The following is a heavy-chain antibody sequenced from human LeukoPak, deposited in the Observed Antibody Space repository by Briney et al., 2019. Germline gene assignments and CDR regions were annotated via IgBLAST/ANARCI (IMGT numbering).Heavy chain of an antibody. CDR2: INHSGST. V-gene: IGHV4-34*01. CDR1: GGSISSYY. J-gene: IGHJ4*02. D-gene: IGHD6-13*01. CDR3: ARGSDTAAGLY. Sequence: SETLSLTCTVSGGSISSYYWSWIRQPPGKGLEWIGEINHSGSTNYNPSLKSRASISVDSSKNQFSLKVSSVTAADTAVYYCARGSDTAAGLYWGQGTLVTVSS.